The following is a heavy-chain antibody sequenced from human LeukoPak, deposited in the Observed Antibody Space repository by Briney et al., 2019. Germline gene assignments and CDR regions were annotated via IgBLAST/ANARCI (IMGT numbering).Heavy chain of an antibody. V-gene: IGHV5-51*01. D-gene: IGHD3-22*01. J-gene: IGHJ3*02. CDR2: IYPGDSDT. CDR1: GYSFTSYW. Sequence: GESLKISCKGSGYSFTSYWIGWVRQMPGKGLEWMGIIYPGDSDTRYSPSFQGQVTISADKSISTAYLQWSSLKASDTAMYYCARLPYCYDSSGYYLWGAFDIWGQGTMVTISS. CDR3: ARLPYCYDSSGYYLWGAFDI.